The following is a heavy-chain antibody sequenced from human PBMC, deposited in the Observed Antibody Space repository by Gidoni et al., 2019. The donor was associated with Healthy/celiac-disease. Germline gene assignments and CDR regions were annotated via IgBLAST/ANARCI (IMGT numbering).Heavy chain of an antibody. V-gene: IGHV4-34*01. CDR2: INHSGSI. J-gene: IGHJ5*02. CDR3: APIHYGDAVRGWFDP. D-gene: IGHD4-17*01. CDR1: GGSFRGYY. Sequence: QVQLQQWGAGLLKPSETLSLPCPVHGGSFRGYYWTWIRQSPGRGLEWIGEINHSGSINYNPSLKSRVTISVDMSKNQFSLNLRSVTAADTAVYYCAPIHYGDAVRGWFDPWGQGTLVTVSS.